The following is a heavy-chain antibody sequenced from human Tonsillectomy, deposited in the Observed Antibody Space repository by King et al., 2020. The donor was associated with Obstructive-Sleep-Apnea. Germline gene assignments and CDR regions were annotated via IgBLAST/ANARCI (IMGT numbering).Heavy chain of an antibody. Sequence: VQLVESGGVVVQPGGSLRLSCAASGFTFDDYAMHWVRQAPGKGLEWVSLISWDGYSTYYADSVKGRFTISRDNSKNSLYLQMNSLRAEDTALFYCAKDARITGYSRSCYHFDYWGQGTLVTVSS. V-gene: IGHV3-43D*03. D-gene: IGHD6-13*01. CDR1: GFTFDDYA. CDR3: AKDARITGYSRSCYHFDY. CDR2: ISWDGYST. J-gene: IGHJ4*02.